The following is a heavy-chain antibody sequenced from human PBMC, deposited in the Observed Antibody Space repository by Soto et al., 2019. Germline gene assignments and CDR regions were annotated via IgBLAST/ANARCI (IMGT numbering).Heavy chain of an antibody. D-gene: IGHD3-9*01. CDR2: IIPIFGTA. Sequence: QVQLVQSGAEVKKPGSSVKVSCKASGGTFSSYAISWVRQAPGQGLEWMGGIIPIFGTASYAQKFQGRVTITADKSTSTAYMELSSLRSEDTAVYYCARVTDYDILTGLNYYYGMDVWGQGTTVTVSS. CDR1: GGTFSSYA. J-gene: IGHJ6*02. V-gene: IGHV1-69*06. CDR3: ARVTDYDILTGLNYYYGMDV.